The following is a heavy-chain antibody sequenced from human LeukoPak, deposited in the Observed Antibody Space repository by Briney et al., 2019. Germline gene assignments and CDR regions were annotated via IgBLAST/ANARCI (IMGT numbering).Heavy chain of an antibody. Sequence: GASVKVSCKASGGTFSSYAISWVRQAPGQGLEWMGGIIPIFGTANYAQKFQGRVTITTDESTSTAYMELSSLRSEDTAVYYCASRQGAVSPLDYWGQGTLVTVSS. V-gene: IGHV1-69*05. CDR2: IIPIFGTA. CDR3: ASRQGAVSPLDY. J-gene: IGHJ4*02. D-gene: IGHD2/OR15-2a*01. CDR1: GGTFSSYA.